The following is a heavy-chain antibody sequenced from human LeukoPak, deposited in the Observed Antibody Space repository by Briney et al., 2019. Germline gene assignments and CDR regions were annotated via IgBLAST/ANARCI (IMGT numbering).Heavy chain of an antibody. CDR3: ARGWEAGYYYYMDV. CDR2: ISSSSSYI. D-gene: IGHD1-26*01. Sequence: GGSLRLSCAASGFTFSSQTMNWVRQAPGKGLEWVSSISSSSSYIYYADSVKGRFTISRDNAKNSLYLQMNSLRAEDTAVYYCARGWEAGYYYYMDVWGKGTTVTVSS. J-gene: IGHJ6*03. V-gene: IGHV3-21*01. CDR1: GFTFSSQT.